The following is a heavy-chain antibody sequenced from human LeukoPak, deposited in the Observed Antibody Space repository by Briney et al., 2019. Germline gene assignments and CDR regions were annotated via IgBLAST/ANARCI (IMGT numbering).Heavy chain of an antibody. V-gene: IGHV4-39*07. CDR3: ARGAGRYCRGGSCKPFDY. CDR1: GGSISSSSYY. J-gene: IGHJ4*02. CDR2: INHSGST. D-gene: IGHD2-15*01. Sequence: SETLSLTCTVSGGSISSSSYYWGWIRQPPGKGLEWIGEINHSGSTNYNPSLKSRVTISVDTSKNQFSLKLSSVTAADTAVYYCARGAGRYCRGGSCKPFDYWGQGTLVTVSS.